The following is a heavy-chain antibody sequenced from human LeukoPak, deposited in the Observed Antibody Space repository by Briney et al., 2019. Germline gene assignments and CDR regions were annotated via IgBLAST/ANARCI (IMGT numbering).Heavy chain of an antibody. J-gene: IGHJ4*02. CDR1: GGSISSYY. CDR3: ARGLGSGNYYVGFDY. CDR2: IYYSGSP. Sequence: SETLSLTCTVSGGSISSYYWSWLRQPPGKGLVGIGYIYYSGSPIYNPSLKSRVTISVDTSKNQFSPKLSSVTAADTAVYYCARGLGSGNYYVGFDYWGQGTLVTVSS. D-gene: IGHD1-26*01. V-gene: IGHV4-59*01.